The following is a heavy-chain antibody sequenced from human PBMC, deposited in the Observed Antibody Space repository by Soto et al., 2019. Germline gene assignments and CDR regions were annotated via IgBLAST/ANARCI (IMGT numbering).Heavy chain of an antibody. CDR3: ARASGSYFFSYYYYGMDV. J-gene: IGHJ6*02. V-gene: IGHV1-18*01. Sequence: ASVKVSCKASGYTFTSYGISWVRQAPGQGLEWMGWISAYNGNTNYAQKLQGRVTMTTDTSTSTAYMELRSLRSDDTAVYYCARASGSYFFSYYYYGMDVWGQGTTVTVSS. CDR2: ISAYNGNT. D-gene: IGHD1-26*01. CDR1: GYTFTSYG.